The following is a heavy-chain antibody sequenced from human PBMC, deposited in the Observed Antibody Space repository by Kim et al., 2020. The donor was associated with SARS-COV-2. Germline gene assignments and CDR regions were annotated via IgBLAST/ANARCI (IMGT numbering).Heavy chain of an antibody. V-gene: IGHV3-74*01. CDR3: ASRRYTGTDYYIYY. Sequence: GGSLRLSCAASGFTFSSYWMHWVRQAPGKGLVWVSRINSDGGTTSYADSVKGRFTISRDNAKSTLYLQMNSLRAEDTAVYYCASRRYTGTDYYIYYWGQGTLVTVSS. D-gene: IGHD4-17*01. J-gene: IGHJ4*02. CDR1: GFTFSSYW. CDR2: INSDGGTT.